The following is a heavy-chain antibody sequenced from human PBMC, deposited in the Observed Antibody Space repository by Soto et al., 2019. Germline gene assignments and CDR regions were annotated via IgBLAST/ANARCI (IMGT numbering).Heavy chain of an antibody. CDR3: AKARRSGWYRGGLDY. D-gene: IGHD6-19*01. J-gene: IGHJ4*02. Sequence: DVQLVESGGVVVQPGGSLRLSCAASGFTFDDYTMHWVRQAPGKGLEWVSLISWDGGSTYYADSVKGRFTISRDNSKNSLYLQMNSLRTEDTALYYCAKARRSGWYRGGLDYWGQGTLVTVSS. CDR2: ISWDGGST. V-gene: IGHV3-43*01. CDR1: GFTFDDYT.